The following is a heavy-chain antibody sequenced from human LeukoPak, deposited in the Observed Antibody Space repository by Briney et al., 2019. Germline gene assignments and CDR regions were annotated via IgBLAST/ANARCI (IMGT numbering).Heavy chain of an antibody. V-gene: IGHV1-58*01. CDR2: IIVGSGAT. CDR1: GLTFSTSA. J-gene: IGHJ3*01. Sequence: SVKVSCKTSGLTFSTSAVQWVRQARGQRLEWIGWIIVGSGATNYAQSLQGRFTITRDMSTNTAYMELSSLGSEDSAVYYCAAELYGVYTDCCTFHLWGQGTLVTVSS. CDR3: AAELYGVYTDCCTFHL. D-gene: IGHD4-17*01.